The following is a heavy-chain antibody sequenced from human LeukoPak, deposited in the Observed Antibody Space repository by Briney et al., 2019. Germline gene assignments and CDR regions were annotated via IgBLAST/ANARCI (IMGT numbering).Heavy chain of an antibody. CDR3: VLYDYVWGSYRYNAFDI. V-gene: IGHV3-21*01. Sequence: PGGSLRLSCAASGFTFSTYSMNWVRQAPGKGLEWVSSISSSSSYIYYADSVKGLFTISRDNAKNSLYLQMNSLRAEDTAVYYCVLYDYVWGSYRYNAFDIWGQGTMVTVSS. D-gene: IGHD3-16*02. CDR2: ISSSSSYI. J-gene: IGHJ3*02. CDR1: GFTFSTYS.